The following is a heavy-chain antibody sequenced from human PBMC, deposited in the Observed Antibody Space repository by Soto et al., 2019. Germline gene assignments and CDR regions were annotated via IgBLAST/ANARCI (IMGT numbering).Heavy chain of an antibody. D-gene: IGHD6-13*01. CDR1: GYTFTIYY. Sequence: ASLKVSFKASGYTFTIYYMHLVRQAPGQGLEWMGIINPSGGSTSYAQKFQGRVTMTRDTSTSTVYMELSSLRSEDTAVYYCARDHGSSWQYYYGMEVWGQGNTVIVS. J-gene: IGHJ6*01. CDR2: INPSGGST. CDR3: ARDHGSSWQYYYGMEV. V-gene: IGHV1-46*01.